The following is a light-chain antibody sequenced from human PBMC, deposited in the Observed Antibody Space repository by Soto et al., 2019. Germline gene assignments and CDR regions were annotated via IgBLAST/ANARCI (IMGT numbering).Light chain of an antibody. CDR1: HSNSGSNY. V-gene: IGLV1-47*02. CDR3: SSYTSSSTLYV. CDR2: SND. J-gene: IGLJ1*01. Sequence: QSVLTQPPSASGTPGQRVTISCSGSHSNSGSNYVYWYQQLPGTAPKLLIYSNDQRPSGVPDRFSGSKSGATASLAISGLRSDDEADYYCSSYTSSSTLYVFGTGTKVTVL.